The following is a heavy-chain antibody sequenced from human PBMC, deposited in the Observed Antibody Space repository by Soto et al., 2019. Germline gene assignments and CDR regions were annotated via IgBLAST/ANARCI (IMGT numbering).Heavy chain of an antibody. CDR3: TRDPEITIFGVVSPYYYGMDV. Sequence: PGGSLRLSCTASGFTFGDYAMSWFRQAPGKGLEWVGFIRSKAYGGTTEYAASVKGRFTISRDDSKSIAYLQMNSLKTEDTAVYYCTRDPEITIFGVVSPYYYGMDVWGQGTTVTVSS. D-gene: IGHD3-3*01. V-gene: IGHV3-49*03. CDR2: IRSKAYGGTT. J-gene: IGHJ6*02. CDR1: GFTFGDYA.